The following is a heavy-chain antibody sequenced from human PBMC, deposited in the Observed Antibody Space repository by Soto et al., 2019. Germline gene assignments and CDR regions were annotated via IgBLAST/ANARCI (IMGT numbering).Heavy chain of an antibody. J-gene: IGHJ6*02. CDR3: AIGILGPGDDYYGMDV. D-gene: IGHD7-27*01. CDR2: IGTAGDT. CDR1: GFTFSNYD. Sequence: EVQLVESGGGLVQPGGSLRLSCEASGFTFSNYDMHWVRQAIGKGLEWVSGIGTAGDTYSPDSVQGRFTISREYLDNSVYLQMHGLRAGYAAGYYWAIGILGPGDDYYGMDVWGQGTTVTVSS. V-gene: IGHV3-13*01.